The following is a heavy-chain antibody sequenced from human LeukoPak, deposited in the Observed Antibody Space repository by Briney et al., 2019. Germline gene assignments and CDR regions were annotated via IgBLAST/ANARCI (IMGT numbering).Heavy chain of an antibody. V-gene: IGHV4-61*02. D-gene: IGHD3-10*01. J-gene: IGHJ3*02. Sequence: SETLSLTCTVSGGSISSGSYSWNWIRQPAGTGLECIGRIYSSGTTNYNPSLKSRVTMSVDTSKNQFSLKLTSVTAADTAVYYCARGRHTYYYGSGSYGAFNIWGQGTMVTVSS. CDR2: IYSSGTT. CDR1: GGSISSGSYS. CDR3: ARGRHTYYYGSGSYGAFNI.